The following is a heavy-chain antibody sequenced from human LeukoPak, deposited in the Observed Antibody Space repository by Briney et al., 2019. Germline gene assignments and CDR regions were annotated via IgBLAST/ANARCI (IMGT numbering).Heavy chain of an antibody. Sequence: GGSLRLSCAASGFTFSSYWMHWVRQAPGKGLVWVSRINTDGSSTSYADSVKGRFTISRDNAKNSLYLQMNSLRAEDTAVYYCAREDYGGNSAFDYWGQGTLVTVSS. CDR3: AREDYGGNSAFDY. CDR1: GFTFSSYW. CDR2: INTDGSST. J-gene: IGHJ4*02. D-gene: IGHD4-23*01. V-gene: IGHV3-74*01.